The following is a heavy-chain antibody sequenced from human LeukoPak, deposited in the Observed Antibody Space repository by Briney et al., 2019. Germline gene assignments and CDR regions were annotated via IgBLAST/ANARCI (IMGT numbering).Heavy chain of an antibody. Sequence: GGSLRLSCAASEFTFSNNWMSWVRQAPGKGPEWVASIKEDGSIKYYVDSVKGRFTVSRDNAKNSLYLQMNSLRAEDTAVYYCARDPLFCRGGSCYLAYFDYWGQGTLVTVSS. V-gene: IGHV3-7*01. CDR3: ARDPLFCRGGSCYLAYFDY. J-gene: IGHJ4*02. D-gene: IGHD2-15*01. CDR1: EFTFSNNW. CDR2: IKEDGSIK.